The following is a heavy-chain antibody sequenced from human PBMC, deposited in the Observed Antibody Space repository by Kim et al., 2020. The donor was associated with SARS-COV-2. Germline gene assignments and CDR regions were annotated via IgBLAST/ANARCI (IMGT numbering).Heavy chain of an antibody. J-gene: IGHJ6*02. CDR1: GFTFGDYA. D-gene: IGHD2-15*01. CDR2: ISWNCGSI. Sequence: GGSLRLSCAASGFTFGDYAMHWVRQGPGKGLEWVSGISWNCGSIGYADSVKGRFTISRDNGKNSLYLQMNSLRDEDTALYYCAKDPNSVVGRQQYGMDVWGQGTTVTVSS. CDR3: AKDPNSVVGRQQYGMDV. V-gene: IGHV3-9*01.